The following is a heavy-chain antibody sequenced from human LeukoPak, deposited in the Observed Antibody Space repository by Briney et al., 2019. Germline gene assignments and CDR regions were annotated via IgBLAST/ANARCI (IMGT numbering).Heavy chain of an antibody. D-gene: IGHD2-8*01. CDR3: ARDGRNCTNNYCYTYFDP. CDR2: IYYGGST. Sequence: SETLSLTCSVSGGSTRSNYWGWIRQAPGKGPEWIGYIYYGGSTNYNPSLKSRVTISIDTSKNQFSLQLNSVTASDTAVYYCARDGRNCTNNYCYTYFDPWGPGILVTVSS. CDR1: GGSTRSNY. J-gene: IGHJ5*02. V-gene: IGHV4-59*01.